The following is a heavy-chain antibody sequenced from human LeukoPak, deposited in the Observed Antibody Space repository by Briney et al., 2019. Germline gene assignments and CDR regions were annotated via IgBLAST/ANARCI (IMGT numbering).Heavy chain of an antibody. D-gene: IGHD6-6*01. Sequence: GGSLRLSCAASGFSFGNYWMKWVRQAPGKGLEWVAFIRYDGSNKYYADSVKGRFTISRDNSKNTLYLQLNSLRAEDTAVYYCATNPYSSSPGHYFDYWGQGTLVTVSS. V-gene: IGHV3-30*02. CDR2: IRYDGSNK. CDR1: GFSFGNYW. CDR3: ATNPYSSSPGHYFDY. J-gene: IGHJ4*02.